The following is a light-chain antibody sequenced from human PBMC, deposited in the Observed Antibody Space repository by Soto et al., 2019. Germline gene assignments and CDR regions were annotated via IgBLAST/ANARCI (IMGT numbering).Light chain of an antibody. J-gene: IGKJ1*01. Sequence: EIVMTQSPATLSVSPGEGATLSCRASQGIGDTLAWYQQKPGQTPRLLIYDTSIRATGIPDRFSGSGSGTDFTLTISRLEPEDFAVYYCQQYVTSPWAFGQGTKVAIE. CDR3: QQYVTSPWA. V-gene: IGKV3-20*01. CDR2: DTS. CDR1: QGIGDT.